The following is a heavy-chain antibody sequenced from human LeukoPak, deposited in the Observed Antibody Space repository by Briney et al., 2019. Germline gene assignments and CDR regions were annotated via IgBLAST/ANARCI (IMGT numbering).Heavy chain of an antibody. J-gene: IGHJ6*02. D-gene: IGHD2-15*01. CDR3: ARALRPDCSGGSCYLRSFYYYYYGMDV. CDR1: GYTFTSYG. CDR2: ISAYNGNT. V-gene: IGHV1-18*01. Sequence: ASVKVSCKASGYTFTSYGISWVRQAPGQGLERMGWISAYNGNTSYAQKLQGRVTMTTDTSTSTAYMELRSLRSDDTAVYYCARALRPDCSGGSCYLRSFYYYYYGMDVWGQGTTVTVSS.